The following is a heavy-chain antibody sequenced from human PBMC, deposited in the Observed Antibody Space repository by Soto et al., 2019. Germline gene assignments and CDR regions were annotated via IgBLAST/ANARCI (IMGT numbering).Heavy chain of an antibody. CDR1: GGSILDSTYY. V-gene: IGHV4-39*01. J-gene: IGHJ5*02. CDR2: IFYSGGT. CDR3: ARQASGYYYGWFDP. Sequence: QLLLQESGPGLVKPSETLSLTCTVSGGSILDSTYYWAWIRQSPGKGLEWIGTIFYSGGTFYTPSLKSRVPMSVDTSNNQFSLKLSSVTAAAAAVYYCARQASGYYYGWFDPWGQGTLVTVSS. D-gene: IGHD3-22*01.